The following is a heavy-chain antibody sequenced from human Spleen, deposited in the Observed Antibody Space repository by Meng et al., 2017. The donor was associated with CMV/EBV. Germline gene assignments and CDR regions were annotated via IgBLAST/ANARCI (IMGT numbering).Heavy chain of an antibody. CDR3: ARASGGYCSTTICYGYDDY. CDR1: GFTFSSYS. J-gene: IGHJ4*02. V-gene: IGHV3-21*01. Sequence: GGSLRLSCAASGFTFSSYSMNWVRQAPGKGLEWVSSISSSSSYIYYADSLKGRFTISRDNAKNSLYLQMNSLRAEDTAVYYCARASGGYCSTTICYGYDDYWGQGTLVT. D-gene: IGHD2-2*01. CDR2: ISSSSSYI.